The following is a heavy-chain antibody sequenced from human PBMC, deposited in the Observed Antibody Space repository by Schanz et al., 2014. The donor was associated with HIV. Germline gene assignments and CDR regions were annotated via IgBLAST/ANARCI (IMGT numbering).Heavy chain of an antibody. V-gene: IGHV3-30-3*01. J-gene: IGHJ4*02. D-gene: IGHD6-13*01. CDR2: ISYDGSNK. CDR3: AKVGRIYSTTWIDH. CDR1: GFTFSNYA. Sequence: VNLVESGGGLVQPGGSLRLYCAVSGFTFSNYAMHWVRQAPGKGLEWVAVISYDGSNKYYADSVKGRFTISRDNAKNSLSLQMHSLRDDDTAVYYCAKVGRIYSTTWIDHWGQGTLVTVSS.